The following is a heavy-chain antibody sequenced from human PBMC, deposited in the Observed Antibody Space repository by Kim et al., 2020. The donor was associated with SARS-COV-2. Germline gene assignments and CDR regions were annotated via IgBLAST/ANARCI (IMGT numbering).Heavy chain of an antibody. D-gene: IGHD5-12*01. J-gene: IGHJ6*02. CDR3: ARQDGFMDV. V-gene: IGHV5-51*01. Sequence: DTSYSPSFQGQVTISADKSSSTAYLQWSSLRASDTAMYYCARQDGFMDVWGQGTTVTVSS. CDR2: DT.